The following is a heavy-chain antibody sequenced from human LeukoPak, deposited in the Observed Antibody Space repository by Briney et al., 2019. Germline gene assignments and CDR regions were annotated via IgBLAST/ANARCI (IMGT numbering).Heavy chain of an antibody. D-gene: IGHD3-22*01. J-gene: IGHJ4*02. Sequence: ASVKVSYKASGGTFSSYAISWVRQAPGQGLEWMGGIIPIFGTANYAQKFQGRVTITTDESTSTAYMELSSLRSEDTAVYYYARGDSSGYAPHLDYWGQGTLVTVSS. CDR3: ARGDSSGYAPHLDY. V-gene: IGHV1-69*05. CDR1: GGTFSSYA. CDR2: IIPIFGTA.